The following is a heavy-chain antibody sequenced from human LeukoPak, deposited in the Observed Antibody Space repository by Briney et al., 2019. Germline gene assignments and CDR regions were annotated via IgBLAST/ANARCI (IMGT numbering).Heavy chain of an antibody. CDR1: GFAFSSYN. J-gene: IGHJ4*02. D-gene: IGHD3-22*01. Sequence: GGSLRLSCAASGFAFSSYNMIWVRQAPGKGLEWVSSIGSSRSYIYYADSVKRRFTISRDNAKNSLYLQVNSLRAEDTAVYYCARSYDSSGYYYLYFFDYWGQGTLVTVSS. CDR2: IGSSRSYI. CDR3: ARSYDSSGYYYLYFFDY. V-gene: IGHV3-21*01.